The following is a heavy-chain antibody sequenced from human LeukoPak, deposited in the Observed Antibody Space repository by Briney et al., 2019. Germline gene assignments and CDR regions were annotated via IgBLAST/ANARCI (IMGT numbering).Heavy chain of an antibody. CDR1: GDSISSGDYY. D-gene: IGHD3-10*01. CDR3: ARGRGFVRRITMVRGVSYPIFDY. Sequence: SQTLSLTCTVSGDSISSGDYYWSWIRQPAGKGLEWIGRISSSGSTNYNPSLKSRVTISVDTSKNQFSLKLSSVTAADTAVYYCARGRGFVRRITMVRGVSYPIFDYWGQGTLVTVSS. J-gene: IGHJ4*02. V-gene: IGHV4-61*02. CDR2: ISSSGST.